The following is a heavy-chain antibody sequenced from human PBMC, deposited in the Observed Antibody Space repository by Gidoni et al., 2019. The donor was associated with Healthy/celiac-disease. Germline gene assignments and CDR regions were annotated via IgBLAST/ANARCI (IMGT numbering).Heavy chain of an antibody. CDR1: GFTFVNAW. CDR2: IKSKTDGGTT. D-gene: IGHD3-16*02. J-gene: IGHJ1*01. CDR3: TTGYDYVWGSYRYRYFQH. V-gene: IGHV3-15*01. Sequence: EVQLVESGGGLVKPGGSLRLSCAASGFTFVNAWIAWVRQDPGKGLEWVGRIKSKTDGGTTDYAAPVKGRFTISRDDSENTLYLQMNSLKTEDTAVYYCTTGYDYVWGSYRYRYFQHWGQGTLVTVSS.